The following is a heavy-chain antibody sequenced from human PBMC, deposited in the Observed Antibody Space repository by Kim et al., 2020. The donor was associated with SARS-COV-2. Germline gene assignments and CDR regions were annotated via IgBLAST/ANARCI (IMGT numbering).Heavy chain of an antibody. CDR3: ARERKVDHYDYVWGSYRFGYFDY. D-gene: IGHD3-16*02. Sequence: SETLSLTCAVYGGSFSGYYWSWIRQPPGKGLEWIGEINHSGSTNYNPSLKSRVTISVDTSKNQFSLKLSSVTAADTAVYYCARERKVDHYDYVWGSYRFGYFDYWGQGTLVTVSS. V-gene: IGHV4-34*01. CDR2: INHSGST. CDR1: GGSFSGYY. J-gene: IGHJ4*02.